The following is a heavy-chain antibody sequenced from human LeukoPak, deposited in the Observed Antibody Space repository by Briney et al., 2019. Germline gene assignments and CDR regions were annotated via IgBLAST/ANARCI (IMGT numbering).Heavy chain of an antibody. CDR3: ARESHVTREDY. CDR2: ISANDGST. V-gene: IGHV1-18*01. CDR1: GYTFTSYG. J-gene: IGHJ4*02. D-gene: IGHD3-10*01. Sequence: ASVKVSCKASGYTFTSYGISWVRQAPGQGLEWMGWISANDGSTDYPQKLQGRVTMTTDTSTSTAYMELRSLRSDDTAAYYCARESHVTREDYWGQGTLVTVSS.